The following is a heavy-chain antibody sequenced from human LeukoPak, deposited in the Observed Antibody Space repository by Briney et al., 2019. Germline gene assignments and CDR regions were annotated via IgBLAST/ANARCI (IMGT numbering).Heavy chain of an antibody. J-gene: IGHJ3*02. D-gene: IGHD6-13*01. Sequence: GGSLRLSCAASGFTVSSNYMNWVRQAPGKGLEWVSVIYSGGSTYYADSVKGRFTISRDNSKNTLYLQMNSLRAEDTAVYYCARDIAAAGTRLGAFDIWGQGTMVTVSS. CDR3: ARDIAAAGTRLGAFDI. CDR2: IYSGGST. V-gene: IGHV3-53*01. CDR1: GFTVSSNY.